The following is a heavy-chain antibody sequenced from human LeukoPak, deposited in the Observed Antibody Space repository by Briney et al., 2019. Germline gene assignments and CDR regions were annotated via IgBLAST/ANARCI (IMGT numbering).Heavy chain of an antibody. J-gene: IGHJ4*02. CDR2: IIPIFGTA. D-gene: IGHD6-19*01. CDR1: GGTFCSYA. Sequence: ASVKVSCKASGGTFCSYAISWVRQAPGQGLEWMGGIIPIFGTANYAQKFQGRVTITTDESTSTAYMELSSLRAEDTAVYYCASLQEETAAGDSFDYWGQGTLVTVSS. CDR3: ASLQEETAAGDSFDY. V-gene: IGHV1-69*05.